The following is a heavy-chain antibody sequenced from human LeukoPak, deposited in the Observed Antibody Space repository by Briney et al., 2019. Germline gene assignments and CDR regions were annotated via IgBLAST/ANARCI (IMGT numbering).Heavy chain of an antibody. J-gene: IGHJ4*02. CDR1: GFTFRDYS. V-gene: IGHV3-21*01. Sequence: GGSLRLSCAASGFTFRDYSMTWIRQAPGKGLELLSSISGSSSYVYYIDSVKGRFTISRDNAKNSLYLQMNSLRVEDTAVYYCARAMGIVPGYDVDYWGQGTLVTVSS. CDR2: ISGSSSYV. D-gene: IGHD2-2*03. CDR3: ARAMGIVPGYDVDY.